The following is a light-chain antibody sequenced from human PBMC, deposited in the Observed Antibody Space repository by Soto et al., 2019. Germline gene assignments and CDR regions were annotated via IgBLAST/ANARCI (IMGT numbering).Light chain of an antibody. Sequence: QSVLTQPASVSGSPGQSITISCTGTSSDVGSYNLVSWYQQHPGKAPKLMIYEGSKRPSGVSNRFSGSKSGNTASLTISGLQAEDEADYYCSSYTITSTYVFGTGTKV. J-gene: IGLJ1*01. CDR2: EGS. CDR1: SSDVGSYNL. V-gene: IGLV2-14*02. CDR3: SSYTITSTYV.